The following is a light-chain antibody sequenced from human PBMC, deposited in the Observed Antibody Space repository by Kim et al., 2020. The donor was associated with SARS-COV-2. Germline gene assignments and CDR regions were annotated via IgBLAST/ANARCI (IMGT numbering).Light chain of an antibody. V-gene: IGLV2-11*01. J-gene: IGLJ1*01. Sequence: QSALTQPRSVSGSPGQSVTISCTGTSSDVGSFKYVSWYQQHPGTVPKLMIYDVSKRPSGVPDRFSGSKSGNTASLTVSGHQAEDEADYDCCSYTDRHTFDFGTGTKVTVL. CDR2: DVS. CDR1: SSDVGSFKY. CDR3: CSYTDRHTFD.